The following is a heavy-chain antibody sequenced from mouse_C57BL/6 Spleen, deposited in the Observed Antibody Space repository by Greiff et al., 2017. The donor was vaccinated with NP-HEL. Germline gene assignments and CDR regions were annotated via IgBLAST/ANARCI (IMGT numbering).Heavy chain of an antibody. CDR3: ARDLGMITTGPFAY. D-gene: IGHD2-4*01. J-gene: IGHJ3*01. CDR2: ISDGGSYT. CDR1: GFTFSSYA. V-gene: IGHV5-4*01. Sequence: EVKLVESGGGLVKPGGSLKLSCAASGFTFSSYAMSWVRQTPEKRLEWVATISDGGSYTYYPDNVKGRFTISRDNAKNNLYLQMSHLKSEDTAMYYCARDLGMITTGPFAYWGQGTLVTVSA.